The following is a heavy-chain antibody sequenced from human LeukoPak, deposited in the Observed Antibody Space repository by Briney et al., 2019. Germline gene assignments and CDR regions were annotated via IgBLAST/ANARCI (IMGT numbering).Heavy chain of an antibody. CDR1: GDSVSSNSAA. V-gene: IGHV6-1*01. Sequence: SQTLSLTCAISGDSVSSNSAAWNWIRHSPSRGLEWLGRTYYRSKWYNDYAVSVKSRITINPDTSKNQFSLQLNSVTPEDTAVYYCARDLAAAGGSDFDYWGQGTLVTISS. CDR2: TYYRSKWYN. D-gene: IGHD6-13*01. CDR3: ARDLAAAGGSDFDY. J-gene: IGHJ4*02.